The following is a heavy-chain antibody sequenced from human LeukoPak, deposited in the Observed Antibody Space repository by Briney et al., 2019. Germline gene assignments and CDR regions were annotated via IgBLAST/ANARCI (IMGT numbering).Heavy chain of an antibody. CDR3: ARDSVYDFWSGYQY. Sequence: SVKVSRKASGGTFSSYAISWVRQAPGQGLEWMGRIIPILGIANYAQKFQGRVTITADKSTSTAYMELSSLRSEDTAVYYCARDSVYDFWSGYQYWGQGTLVTVSS. CDR2: IIPILGIA. J-gene: IGHJ4*02. V-gene: IGHV1-69*04. CDR1: GGTFSSYA. D-gene: IGHD3-3*01.